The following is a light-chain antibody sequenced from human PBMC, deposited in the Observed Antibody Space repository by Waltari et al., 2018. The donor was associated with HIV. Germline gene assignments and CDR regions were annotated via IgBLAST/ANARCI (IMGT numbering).Light chain of an antibody. CDR1: SSDIGGYNY. J-gene: IGLJ2*01. CDR2: EVS. Sequence: QSVLTQPASVSGSPGQSITISCTGTSSDIGGYNYVSWYQQHPGKAPNLLIYEVSNRPSGVSERFSGSRSGNTASLTISGLQAEDEADYFCSSYAGSSIFVVFGGGTKLTVL. CDR3: SSYAGSSIFVV. V-gene: IGLV2-14*01.